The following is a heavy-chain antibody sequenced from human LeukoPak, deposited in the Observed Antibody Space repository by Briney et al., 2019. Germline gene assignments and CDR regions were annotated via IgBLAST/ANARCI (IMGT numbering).Heavy chain of an antibody. CDR1: GFTFDDYA. CDR3: AKGDTYYYDSSGYYGEGYFDY. J-gene: IGHJ4*02. V-gene: IGHV3-9*03. Sequence: GGSLRLSCAASGFTFDDYAMHWVRQAPGKGLEWVSGISWNSGSIGYADSVKGRLTISRDNAKNSLYLQMNSLRAEDMALYYCAKGDTYYYDSSGYYGEGYFDYWGQGTLVTVSS. D-gene: IGHD3-22*01. CDR2: ISWNSGSI.